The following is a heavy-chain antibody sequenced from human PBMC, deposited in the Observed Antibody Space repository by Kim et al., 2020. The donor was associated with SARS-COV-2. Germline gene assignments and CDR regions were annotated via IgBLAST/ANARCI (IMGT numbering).Heavy chain of an antibody. CDR2: ISSDGRIT. V-gene: IGHV3-74*01. CDR1: GFTFSNYL. J-gene: IGHJ6*02. D-gene: IGHD6-6*01. CDR3: ARGVVRDGFDL. Sequence: GGSLRLSCAASGFTFSNYLMNWVRQAPGKGLVWVSRISSDGRITYYADSVKGRFTISRDNAKNTLYLQMNSLRAEDTAVYYCARGVVRDGFDLWGHGTPVTVSS.